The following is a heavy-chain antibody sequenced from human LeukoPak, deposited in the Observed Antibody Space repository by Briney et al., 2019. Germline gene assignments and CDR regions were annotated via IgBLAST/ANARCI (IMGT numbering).Heavy chain of an antibody. CDR3: ARDLFGGYGDYEGGDY. J-gene: IGHJ4*02. Sequence: SVKVSCKASGGTFISYTISWVRQAPGQGLEWMGRIIPILGIANYEQKFQGRVTITADKSTSTAYMELSSLRSEDTAVYYCARDLFGGYGDYEGGDYWGQGTLVTVSS. D-gene: IGHD4-17*01. CDR1: GGTFISYT. CDR2: IIPILGIA. V-gene: IGHV1-69*04.